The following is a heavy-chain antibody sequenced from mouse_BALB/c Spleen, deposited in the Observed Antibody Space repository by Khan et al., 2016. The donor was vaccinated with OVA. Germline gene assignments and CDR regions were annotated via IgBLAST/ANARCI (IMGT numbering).Heavy chain of an antibody. CDR2: ISYSGST. Sequence: EVQLQESGPGLVKPSQSLSLTCTITGYSITSGYGWNWIRQFPGNKLEWMDYISYSGSTNYNPSLKSRISITRDTSKNQFFLQLNSVTTEDTATYYCARTARIKYWGQGTTLTVSS. J-gene: IGHJ2*01. D-gene: IGHD1-2*01. CDR3: ARTARIKY. V-gene: IGHV3-2*02. CDR1: GYSITSGYG.